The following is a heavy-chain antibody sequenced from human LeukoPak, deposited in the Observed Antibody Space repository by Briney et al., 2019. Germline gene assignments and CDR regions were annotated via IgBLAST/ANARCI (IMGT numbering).Heavy chain of an antibody. Sequence: ASVKVSCKAPGYTFTGYHMHWVRQAPGQGLEWMGRINPNSGDTNYAQKFQGRVTMTRGTSISTAYMELSRLRSDDTAVYYCARDYCSSTSCLFDYWGQGTLVTVSS. CDR1: GYTFTGYH. V-gene: IGHV1-2*06. CDR2: INPNSGDT. D-gene: IGHD2-2*01. CDR3: ARDYCSSTSCLFDY. J-gene: IGHJ4*02.